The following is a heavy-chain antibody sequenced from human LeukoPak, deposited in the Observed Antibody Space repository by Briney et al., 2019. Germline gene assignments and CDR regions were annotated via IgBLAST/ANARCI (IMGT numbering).Heavy chain of an antibody. CDR1: GFTFSSYS. Sequence: GGSLRLSCAASGFTFSSYSMNWVGRAPGKGLEWVSSISSSSNYIYYADSVKGRFTISRDNAKNSLYLQMNSLRAEDTAVYYCSGYYGMDVWGKGTTVTVSS. J-gene: IGHJ6*04. V-gene: IGHV3-21*01. CDR3: SGYYGMDV. CDR2: ISSSSNYI.